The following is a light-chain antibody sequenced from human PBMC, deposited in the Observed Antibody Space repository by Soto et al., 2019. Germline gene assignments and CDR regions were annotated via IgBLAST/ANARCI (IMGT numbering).Light chain of an antibody. CDR2: EVG. CDR1: SSDVGGYNL. Sequence: QSALTQPASVSGSPGQSIVISCTGSSSDVGGYNLVSWYQHHPGKGPKLIIYEVGNRPSWVSDRFSGSKSGNTASLTISGLQAEDEGYYYCTSYTSSITWVFGGGTKVTVL. CDR3: TSYTSSITWV. V-gene: IGLV2-14*01. J-gene: IGLJ3*02.